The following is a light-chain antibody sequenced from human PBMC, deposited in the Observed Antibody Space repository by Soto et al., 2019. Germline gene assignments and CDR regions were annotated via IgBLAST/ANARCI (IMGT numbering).Light chain of an antibody. CDR3: QQYKTCPIT. CDR1: QDISNY. CDR2: AAS. V-gene: IGKV1-16*01. J-gene: IGKJ4*01. Sequence: DIQMAQSPSSLSASVGDRITITCRASQDISNYLAWFQQRPGKAPKSLIYAASSLQNGVPSRFNRSYSGTDFTLTISGLQPEDFPTYYCQQYKTCPITFSGQTNVAIK.